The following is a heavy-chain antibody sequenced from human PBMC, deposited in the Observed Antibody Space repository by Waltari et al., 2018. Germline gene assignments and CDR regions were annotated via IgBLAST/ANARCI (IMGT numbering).Heavy chain of an antibody. J-gene: IGHJ4*02. Sequence: EVQLLESGGGLVQPGGSLRLSCAASGFTFSSYAMSWVGRAPGKGLEWVSAISGSGGSTYYADSVKGRFTISRDNSKNTLYLQMNSLRAEDTAVYYCAKRYYDFWSGYYVWGQGTLVTVSS. CDR2: ISGSGGST. D-gene: IGHD3-3*01. CDR3: AKRYYDFWSGYYV. V-gene: IGHV3-23*01. CDR1: GFTFSSYA.